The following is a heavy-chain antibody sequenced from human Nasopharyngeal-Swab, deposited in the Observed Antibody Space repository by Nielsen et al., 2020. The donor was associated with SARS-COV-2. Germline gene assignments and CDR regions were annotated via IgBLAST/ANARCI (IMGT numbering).Heavy chain of an antibody. J-gene: IGHJ6*02. Sequence: SVKVSCKASGGTFSSYAISWVRQAPGQGLEWMGGIIPIFGTANYAQKFQGRVTITADESTSTAYMELRSLRSDDTAVYYCARGVRIAAAGGYYYYGMDVWGQGTTVTVSS. D-gene: IGHD6-13*01. CDR2: IIPIFGTA. V-gene: IGHV1-69*13. CDR1: GGTFSSYA. CDR3: ARGVRIAAAGGYYYYGMDV.